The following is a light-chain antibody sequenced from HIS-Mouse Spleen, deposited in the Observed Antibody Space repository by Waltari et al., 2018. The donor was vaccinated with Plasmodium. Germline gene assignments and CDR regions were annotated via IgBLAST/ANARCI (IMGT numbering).Light chain of an antibody. J-gene: IGLJ1*01. CDR2: KDR. CDR3: QSADSSGTYV. CDR1: ALPKQY. V-gene: IGLV3-25*03. Sequence: SYELTQPPSVSVSPGQTARITRTGAALPKQYAYWYQQKPGQPPVLVIYKDRERPSGIPERFSGSSSGTTVTLTISGVQAEDEADYYCQSADSSGTYVFGTGTKVTVL.